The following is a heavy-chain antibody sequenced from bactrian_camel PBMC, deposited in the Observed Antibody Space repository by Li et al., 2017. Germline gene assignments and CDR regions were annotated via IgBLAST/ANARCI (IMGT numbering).Heavy chain of an antibody. V-gene: IGHV3S40*01. D-gene: IGHD5*01. CDR1: GFTFSSYA. Sequence: QLVESGGGLVQPGGSLRLSCTASGFTFSSYAMSWVRQAPGKGLEWVSAINSGGGSTYYADSVKGRFTISRDNAKNTLYLQLNSLKTEDTAMYYCAKDLWGSYYWGQGTQVTVS. J-gene: IGHJ4*01. CDR2: INSGGGST. CDR3: AKDLWGSYY.